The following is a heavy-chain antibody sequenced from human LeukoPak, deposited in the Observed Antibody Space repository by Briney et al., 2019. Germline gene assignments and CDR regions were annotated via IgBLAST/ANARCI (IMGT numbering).Heavy chain of an antibody. V-gene: IGHV4-39*01. CDR3: ARHPPRDGSAFDY. J-gene: IGHJ4*02. CDR1: GGSISSGSYY. Sequence: SETLSLTCTVSGGSISSGSYYWGWIRQPPGKGLEWIASMCYSGTTFYSPSLKSRVTISVDTSKNQLSLKLGSVTAADTAVYYCARHPPRDGSAFDYWGQGTLVTVSS. CDR2: MCYSGTT.